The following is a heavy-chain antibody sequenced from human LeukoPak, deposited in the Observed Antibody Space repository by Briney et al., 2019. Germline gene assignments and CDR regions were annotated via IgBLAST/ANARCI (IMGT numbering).Heavy chain of an antibody. CDR3: ARAGGGYSSGWGAFDI. D-gene: IGHD5-18*01. CDR1: GYTFNAYY. V-gene: IGHV1-2*02. CDR2: INPNSGGT. Sequence: ASVKVSCKASGYTFNAYYIHWVRQAPGQGLAWMGWINPNSGGTSYAQKFQGRVTMTRDTSISTAYMELSRLGSDDTAVYFCARAGGGYSSGWGAFDIWGQGTVVTVSS. J-gene: IGHJ3*02.